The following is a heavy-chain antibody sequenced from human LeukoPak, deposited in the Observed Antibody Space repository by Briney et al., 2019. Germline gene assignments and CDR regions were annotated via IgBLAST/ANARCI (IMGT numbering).Heavy chain of an antibody. CDR3: ARVNSGSYSWYYYYGMDV. D-gene: IGHD1-26*01. CDR2: XXYSGST. J-gene: IGHJ6*02. V-gene: IGHV4-59*01. Sequence: SETLSLTCTVSGGSISSYYWSWIRQPPGKGLEXXXYXXYSGSTNYNPSLKSRVTISVDTSKNQFSLKLSSVTAADTAVYYCARVNSGSYSWYYYYGMDVWGQGTTVTVSS. CDR1: GGSISSYY.